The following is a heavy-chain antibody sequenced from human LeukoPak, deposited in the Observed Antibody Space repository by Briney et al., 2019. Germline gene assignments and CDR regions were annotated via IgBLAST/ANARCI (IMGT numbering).Heavy chain of an antibody. CDR3: AKGSYYDSSGSVYFDY. CDR1: GFTFSSYA. J-gene: IGHJ4*02. CDR2: ISGSCDNT. D-gene: IGHD3-22*01. Sequence: GGSLRLSCAASGFTFSSYAMSWVRQAPGKGLEWVSGISGSCDNTYYADSVKGRFTISRDNSKNTLYVQVNSLGTEDTAAYYCAKGSYYDSSGSVYFDYWGQGTLVTVSS. V-gene: IGHV3-23*01.